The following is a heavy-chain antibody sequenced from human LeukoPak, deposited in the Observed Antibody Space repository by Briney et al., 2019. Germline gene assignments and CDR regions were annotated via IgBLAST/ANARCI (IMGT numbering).Heavy chain of an antibody. Sequence: SVKVSSKASRGTFSSYAISWVRQAPGQGLEWMGRIIPIFGTANYARKFQGRVTITTDESTSTAYMELSSLRSEDTAVYYCARDLATFDDYWGQGTLVTVSS. V-gene: IGHV1-69*05. CDR1: RGTFSSYA. CDR3: ARDLATFDDY. J-gene: IGHJ4*02. CDR2: IIPIFGTA. D-gene: IGHD3-16*01.